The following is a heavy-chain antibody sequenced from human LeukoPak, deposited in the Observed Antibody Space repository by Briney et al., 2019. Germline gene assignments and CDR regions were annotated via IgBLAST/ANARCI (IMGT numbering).Heavy chain of an antibody. J-gene: IGHJ4*02. CDR1: GGTFSSYA. CDR2: ISAYNGNT. CDR3: ARVRSPPRAMIVVVIDY. Sequence: VASVKVSCKASGGTFSSYAISWVRQAPGQGLEWMGWISAYNGNTNYAQKLQGRVTMTTDTSTSTAYMELRSLRSDDTAVYYCARVRSPPRAMIVVVIDYWGQGTLVTVSS. D-gene: IGHD3-22*01. V-gene: IGHV1-18*01.